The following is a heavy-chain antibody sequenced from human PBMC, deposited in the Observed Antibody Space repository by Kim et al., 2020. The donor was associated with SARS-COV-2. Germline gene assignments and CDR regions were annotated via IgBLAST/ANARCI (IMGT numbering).Heavy chain of an antibody. CDR2: IYYTGST. J-gene: IGHJ4*02. CDR3: ARHRYGFDY. Sequence: SETLSLTCTVSGGSISSYYWSWIRQPPGKGLEWIGYIYYTGSTNYNPSLKSRVTISVDTSKNQFSLKLSSVTAADTAVYYCARHRYGFDYWGQGTLVTVSS. D-gene: IGHD3-9*01. V-gene: IGHV4-59*08. CDR1: GGSISSYY.